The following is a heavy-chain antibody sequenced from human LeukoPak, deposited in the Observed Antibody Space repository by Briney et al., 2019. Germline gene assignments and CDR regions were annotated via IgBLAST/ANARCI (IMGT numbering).Heavy chain of an antibody. CDR1: GGTFSSYA. D-gene: IGHD3-10*01. CDR3: ASRPCYYGSGSENWFDP. J-gene: IGHJ5*02. Sequence: SVKVSCKASGGTFSSYAISWVRQAPGQGLEWMGGIIPIFGTANYAQKFQGRVTITADESTSTAYMELSSLRSEDTAVYYCASRPCYYGSGSENWFDPWGQGTLVTVSS. V-gene: IGHV1-69*01. CDR2: IIPIFGTA.